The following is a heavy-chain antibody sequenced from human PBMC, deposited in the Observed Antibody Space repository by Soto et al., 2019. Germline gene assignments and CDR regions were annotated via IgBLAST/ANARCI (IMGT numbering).Heavy chain of an antibody. D-gene: IGHD1-26*01. Sequence: QVQLVESGGGVVQPGRSLRLSCAGSGFTFVSHAMHWVRQAPGKGLEWVAVISFDGSDIYYADSVKGRFTISRDNSKNTLFLRMNSLRADDTAVYYCAATPECDLLHIWGQGTMVTVSS. CDR2: ISFDGSDI. V-gene: IGHV3-30*03. CDR1: GFTFVSHA. CDR3: AATPECDLLHI. J-gene: IGHJ3*02.